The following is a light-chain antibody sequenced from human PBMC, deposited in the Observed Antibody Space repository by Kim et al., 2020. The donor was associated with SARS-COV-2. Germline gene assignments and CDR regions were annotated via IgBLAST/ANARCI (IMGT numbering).Light chain of an antibody. CDR3: QHYSSYPWT. Sequence: ASVGDRVPITCRASQSVDSWLAWYQQTPGKAPKLLIYTASNLGGGVPSRFSGSGSGTEFTLTISSLQSDDFAIYYCQHYSSYPWTFGQGTKVDIK. CDR1: QSVDSW. CDR2: TAS. V-gene: IGKV1-5*03. J-gene: IGKJ1*01.